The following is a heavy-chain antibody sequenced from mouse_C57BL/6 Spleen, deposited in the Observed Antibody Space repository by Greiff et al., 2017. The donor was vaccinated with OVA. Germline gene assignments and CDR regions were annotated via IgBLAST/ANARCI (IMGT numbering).Heavy chain of an antibody. D-gene: IGHD2-12*01. CDR2: IDPSDSYT. CDR3: ARSYYTNSRAMDY. J-gene: IGHJ4*01. Sequence: QVHVKQPGAELVKPGASVKLSCKASGYTFTSYWMQWVKQRPGQGLEWIGEIDPSDSYTNYNQKFKGKATLTVDTSSSTAYMQLSSLTSEDSAVYYCARSYYTNSRAMDYWGQGTSVTVSS. CDR1: GYTFTSYW. V-gene: IGHV1-50*01.